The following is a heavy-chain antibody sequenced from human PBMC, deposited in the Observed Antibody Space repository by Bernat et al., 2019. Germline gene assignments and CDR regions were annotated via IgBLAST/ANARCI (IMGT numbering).Heavy chain of an antibody. J-gene: IGHJ4*02. CDR3: VGLGANSV. CDR1: GFTVPNNH. V-gene: IGHV3-66*01. D-gene: IGHD2-15*01. CDR2: IYDGGST. Sequence: VQLVESGGGVVQPGRSLRLSCAASGFTVPNNHVTWVRQAPGKGLEWVSLIYDGGSTIYADSVKGRFTISRDNSKNIVYLQMNSVTAEGTAVYYCVGLGANSVWGQGTLVTVSS.